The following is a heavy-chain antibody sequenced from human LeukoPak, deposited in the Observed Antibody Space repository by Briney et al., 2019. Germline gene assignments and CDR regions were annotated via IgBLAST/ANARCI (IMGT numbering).Heavy chain of an antibody. Sequence: GGSLRLSCAASGFTFSSYSLNWVRQAPGKGLEWVSYISSRSTTIYYADSVKGRFTISRDNAKNSLYLQMNSLRAEDTAVYYCARGTGIVGATVWGQGTLVTVSS. CDR1: GFTFSSYS. D-gene: IGHD1-26*01. V-gene: IGHV3-48*01. CDR2: ISSRSTTI. J-gene: IGHJ1*01. CDR3: ARGTGIVGATV.